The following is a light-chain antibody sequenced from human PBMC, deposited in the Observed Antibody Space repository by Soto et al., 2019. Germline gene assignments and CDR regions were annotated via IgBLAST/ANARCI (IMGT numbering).Light chain of an antibody. CDR2: WAS. V-gene: IGKV4-1*01. J-gene: IGKJ1*01. Sequence: DIVMTQSPDSLAVSLGERATTNCKSSQSGLNSSINKHRLGWYQQKPRQPPKLLIYWASTRESGVPDRFSGSGSGTDFTLTISSLQAEDVAVYYCQQYCGSFWTFGQGTKVEIK. CDR1: QSGLNSSINKHR. CDR3: QQYCGSFWT.